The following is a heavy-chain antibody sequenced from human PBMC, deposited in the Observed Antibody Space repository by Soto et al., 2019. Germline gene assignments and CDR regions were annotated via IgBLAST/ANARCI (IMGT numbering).Heavy chain of an antibody. D-gene: IGHD3-3*01. J-gene: IGHJ6*02. CDR3: ARLGYDNYYYGMEV. Sequence: PSETLSLTCTVSGGSISSYYWSWIRQPPGKGLEWIGYIYYSGSTNYNPSLKSRVTISVDTSKNQFSLKLSSVTAADTAVYYCARLGYDNYYYGMEVWGQGTTVTVSS. V-gene: IGHV4-59*01. CDR1: GGSISSYY. CDR2: IYYSGST.